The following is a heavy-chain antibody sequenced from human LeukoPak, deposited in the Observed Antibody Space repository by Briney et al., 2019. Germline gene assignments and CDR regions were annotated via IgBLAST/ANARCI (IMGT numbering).Heavy chain of an antibody. CDR2: ISYDGSNK. V-gene: IGHV3-30*18. D-gene: IGHD3-10*01. CDR3: AKDPGLLWFGEYAFDI. CDR1: VFTFSSYG. Sequence: GRSLRLSCAASVFTFSSYGMHWVRQAPGKGLEWVAVISYDGSNKYYADSVKGRFTISRDNSKNTLYLQMNSLRAEDTAVYYCAKDPGLLWFGEYAFDIWGQGTMVTVSS. J-gene: IGHJ3*02.